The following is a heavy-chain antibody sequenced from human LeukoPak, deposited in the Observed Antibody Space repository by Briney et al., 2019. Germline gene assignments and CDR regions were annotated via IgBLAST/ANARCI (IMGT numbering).Heavy chain of an antibody. J-gene: IGHJ4*02. D-gene: IGHD3-22*01. V-gene: IGHV4-39*07. CDR2: IYYSGST. Sequence: SETLSLTCTVSGGSISSSSYYWGWIRQPPGKGLEWIGSIYYSGSTYYNPSLKSRVTISVDTSKNQFSLKLSSVTAADTAVYYCARDSRYYYDSSGYYSDWGQGTLVTVSS. CDR3: ARDSRYYYDSSGYYSD. CDR1: GGSISSSSYY.